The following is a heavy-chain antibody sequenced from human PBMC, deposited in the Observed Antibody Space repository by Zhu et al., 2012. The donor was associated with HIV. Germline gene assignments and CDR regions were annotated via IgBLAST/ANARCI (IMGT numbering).Heavy chain of an antibody. V-gene: IGHV4-38-2*01. Sequence: QVQLQESGPGLVKPSETLSLSCVVSGYSISSGYYWGWIRQPPGKGLEWIGTRYHSGSTYYNPSLKSRVTISVDTSNNQFSLNLSSVTAADTAVYYCTRQKGYYDNMVILTGFDPVGPGNPGHRLL. CDR3: TRQKGYYDNMVILTGFDP. CDR1: GYSISSGYY. D-gene: IGHD3-22*01. CDR2: RYHSGST. J-gene: IGHJ5*02.